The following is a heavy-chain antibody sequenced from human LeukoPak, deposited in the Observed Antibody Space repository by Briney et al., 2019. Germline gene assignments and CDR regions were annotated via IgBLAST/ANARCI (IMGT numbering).Heavy chain of an antibody. CDR1: GGSISSYY. CDR3: ARDPIGSGGTIDY. J-gene: IGHJ4*02. CDR2: IYYSGST. V-gene: IGHV4-59*01. Sequence: SETLSLTCTVSGGSISSYYWSWIRQPPGKGLEWIGYIYYSGSTNYNPSLKSRVTISVDTSKHQFSLKLSSVTAADTAIYFCARDPIGSGGTIDYWGQGTLVTVSS. D-gene: IGHD6-19*01.